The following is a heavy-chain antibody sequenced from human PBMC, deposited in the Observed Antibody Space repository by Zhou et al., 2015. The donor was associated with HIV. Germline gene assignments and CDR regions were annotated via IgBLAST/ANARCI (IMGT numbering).Heavy chain of an antibody. J-gene: IGHJ4*02. CDR1: GYPFISYG. D-gene: IGHD3-22*01. CDR2: IYNGNT. Sequence: QVQLVQSGAEVKKPGASVTVSCEASGYPFISYGITWVRQVPGQGLEWMGWIYNGNTNYAQKFQGRVTMTTDTSTSTAYMELRSLRSDDTAIYYCARDDSSGYHSFDYWGQGTLVTVSS. V-gene: IGHV1-18*04. CDR3: ARDDSSGYHSFDY.